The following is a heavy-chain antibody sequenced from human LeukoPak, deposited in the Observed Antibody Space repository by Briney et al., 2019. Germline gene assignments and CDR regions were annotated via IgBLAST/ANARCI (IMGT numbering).Heavy chain of an antibody. CDR1: GFTFSSYA. J-gene: IGHJ4*02. CDR2: ISGSGGST. CDR3: PKGPRYCSSTSCYLYFDY. D-gene: IGHD2-2*01. Sequence: GGSLRLSCAASGFTFSSYAMSWVRQAPGKGLEWVSAISGSGGSTYYADSVKGRFTISRDNSKNTLYLQMNSLRAEHTAVYYCPKGPRYCSSTSCYLYFDYWGQGPLVTVSS. V-gene: IGHV3-23*01.